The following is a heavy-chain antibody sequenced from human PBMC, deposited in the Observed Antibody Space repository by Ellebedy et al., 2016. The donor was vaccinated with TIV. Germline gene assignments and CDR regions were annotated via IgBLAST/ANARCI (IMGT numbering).Heavy chain of an antibody. J-gene: IGHJ6*02. CDR3: ARDTYQLLSRYYYGMDV. CDR1: GFTFSSYS. CDR2: ISSSSSYI. Sequence: GGSLRLXXAASGFTFSSYSMNWVRQAPGKGLEWVSSISSSSSYIYYADSVKGRFTISRDNAKNSLYLQMNSLRDEDTAVYYCARDTYQLLSRYYYGMDVWGQGTTVTVSS. V-gene: IGHV3-21*01. D-gene: IGHD2-2*01.